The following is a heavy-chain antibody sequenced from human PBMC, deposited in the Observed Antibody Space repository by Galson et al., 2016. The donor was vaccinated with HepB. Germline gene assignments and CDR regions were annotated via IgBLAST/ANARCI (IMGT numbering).Heavy chain of an antibody. Sequence: SLRLSCAASGLTFSDYAMAWVRQAPGKGLEWVSDISGSADSTHYADSVRGRFTISRDNARDSLYLQMNSLRDEDTAVYFCARAPRVRGVIAHFDSWGQGSLVTVSS. D-gene: IGHD3-10*01. J-gene: IGHJ5*01. V-gene: IGHV3-23*01. CDR1: GLTFSDYA. CDR2: ISGSADST. CDR3: ARAPRVRGVIAHFDS.